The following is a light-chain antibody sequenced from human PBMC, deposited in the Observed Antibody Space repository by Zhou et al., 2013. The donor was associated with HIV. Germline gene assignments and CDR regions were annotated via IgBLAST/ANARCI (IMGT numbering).Light chain of an antibody. J-gene: IGKJ1*01. Sequence: EIVMTQSPATLSVSPGERATLSCRASQSVSTNLAWYQQKRGQAPRLLMYGASTRATGIPARFSGSGSGTEFILTISSMQSEDFAVYYCQQYNNWPKTFGQGTKVEIK. CDR1: QSVSTN. CDR3: QQYNNWPKT. CDR2: GAS. V-gene: IGKV3-15*01.